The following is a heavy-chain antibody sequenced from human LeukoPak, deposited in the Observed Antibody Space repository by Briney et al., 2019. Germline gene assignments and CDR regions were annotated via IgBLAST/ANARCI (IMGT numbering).Heavy chain of an antibody. CDR1: GFTFSSYA. CDR3: AKCDSSVWYGSGSYPPSFDY. V-gene: IGHV3-23*01. CDR2: ISGSGGSS. Sequence: GGSLRLSCAASGFTFSSYAMSWVRQAPGKGLEWVSAISGSGGSSYYADSVKGRFTISRDNSKNTLYLQMNSLRAEDTAVYYCAKCDSSVWYGSGSYPPSFDYWGQGTLVTVSS. D-gene: IGHD3-10*01. J-gene: IGHJ4*02.